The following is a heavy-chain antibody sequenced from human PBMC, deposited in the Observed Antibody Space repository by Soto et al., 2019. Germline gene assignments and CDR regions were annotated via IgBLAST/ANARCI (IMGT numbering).Heavy chain of an antibody. V-gene: IGHV3-30*03. Sequence: PGGSLRLSCAASGFTFSRYGMHWVRQAPGKGLEWVAVISYDGSNKYYADSVKGRFTISRDNSKNTLYLHMNSLRAEDTAEYYFARHESPYYFPSFSPDYWGQGTLVTVSS. J-gene: IGHJ4*02. D-gene: IGHD3-10*01. CDR1: GFTFSRYG. CDR3: ARHESPYYFPSFSPDY. CDR2: ISYDGSNK.